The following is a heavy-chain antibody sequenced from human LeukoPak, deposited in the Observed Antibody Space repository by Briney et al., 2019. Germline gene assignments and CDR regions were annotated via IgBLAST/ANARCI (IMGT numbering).Heavy chain of an antibody. CDR2: ISYDGSNK. V-gene: IGHV3-30*04. J-gene: IGHJ3*02. Sequence: GRSLRLSCAASGFNFNSYAVHWVRQAPGKGLEWVAFISYDGSNKYYADSVKGRFTISRDTSKTTVYFQMNSLRTDDTALYYCATELRILSWGVDAFDIWGRGTMVTVSS. D-gene: IGHD3-16*01. CDR3: ATELRILSWGVDAFDI. CDR1: GFNFNSYA.